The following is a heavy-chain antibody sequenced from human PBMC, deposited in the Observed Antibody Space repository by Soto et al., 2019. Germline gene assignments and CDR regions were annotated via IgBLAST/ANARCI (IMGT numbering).Heavy chain of an antibody. CDR3: AKDKTTVTTPFDY. D-gene: IGHD4-17*01. V-gene: IGHV3-30*18. Sequence: LRLSCAASGFTFSSYGMHWVRQAPGKGLEWVAVISYDGSNKYYADSVKGRFTISRDNSKNTLYLQMNSLRAEDTAVYYCAKDKTTVTTPFDYWGQGTLVTVSS. J-gene: IGHJ4*02. CDR2: ISYDGSNK. CDR1: GFTFSSYG.